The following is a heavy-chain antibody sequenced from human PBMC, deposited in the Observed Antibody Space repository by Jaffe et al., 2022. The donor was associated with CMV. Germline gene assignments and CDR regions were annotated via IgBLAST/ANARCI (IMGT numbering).Heavy chain of an antibody. D-gene: IGHD1-26*01. J-gene: IGHJ6*03. CDR1: GYSFTSYW. V-gene: IGHV5-10-1*03. CDR2: IDPSDSYT. Sequence: EVQLVQSGAEVKKPGESLRISCKGSGYSFTSYWISWVRQMPGKGLEWMGRIDPSDSYTNYSPSFQGHVTISADKSISTAYLQWSSLKASDTAMYYCARHGRVSIQHYYYYYYMDVWGKGTTVTVSS. CDR3: ARHGRVSIQHYYYYYYMDV.